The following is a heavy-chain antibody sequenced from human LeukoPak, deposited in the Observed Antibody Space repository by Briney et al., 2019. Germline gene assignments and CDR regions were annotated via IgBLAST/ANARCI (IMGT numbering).Heavy chain of an antibody. J-gene: IGHJ4*02. D-gene: IGHD4-11*01. CDR2: ISAYNGKT. Sequence: EWMGWISAYNGKTNYAQKLQGRVTMNTETSTSTAYMELRSLRSDDTAVYYCARGGYSNYGYWGQGTLVTVSS. V-gene: IGHV1-18*01. CDR3: ARGGYSNYGY.